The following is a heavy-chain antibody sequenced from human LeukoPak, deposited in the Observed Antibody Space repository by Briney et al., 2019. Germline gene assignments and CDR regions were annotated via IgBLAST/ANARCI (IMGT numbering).Heavy chain of an antibody. V-gene: IGHV4-38-2*02. Sequence: SETLSLTCTVSGSSISSGYYWGWIRQPPGRGLEWIGSIYHRGTTYYNPSLKSRVSISVDTSKNHVSLKLTSVIDSDTAVYYCAKGQRFYGEYYFDYWGQGTLVTVSS. D-gene: IGHD4-17*01. CDR1: GSSISSGYY. J-gene: IGHJ4*02. CDR3: AKGQRFYGEYYFDY. CDR2: IYHRGTT.